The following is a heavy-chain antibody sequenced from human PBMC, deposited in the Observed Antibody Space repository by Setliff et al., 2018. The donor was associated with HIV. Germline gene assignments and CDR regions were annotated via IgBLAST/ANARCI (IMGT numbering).Heavy chain of an antibody. CDR1: GFTFGSYW. J-gene: IGHJ4*02. CDR2: IKQDGSEK. CDR3: ARDRGGSYTPLDY. V-gene: IGHV3-7*01. D-gene: IGHD1-26*01. Sequence: GGSLRLSCAASGFTFGSYWMTWVRQAPGKGLEWVANIKQDGSEKYYADSVRGRFTISRDNANNLLYLQMNSLRAEDTAVYYCARDRGGSYTPLDYWGQGTLVTVSS.